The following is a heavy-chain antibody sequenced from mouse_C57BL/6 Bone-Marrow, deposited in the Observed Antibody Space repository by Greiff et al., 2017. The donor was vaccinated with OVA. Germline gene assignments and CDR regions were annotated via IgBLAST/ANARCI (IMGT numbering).Heavy chain of an antibody. CDR2: IDPEDGET. Sequence: EVKLQESGAELVKPGASVKLSCTASGFNIKDYYMHWVKQRTEQGLEWIGRIDPEDGETKYAPKFQGKATITADTSSNTAYLQLSSLTSEDTAVYYCAKGLYGNDAPGYFDVWGTGTTVTVSS. J-gene: IGHJ1*03. CDR3: AKGLYGNDAPGYFDV. CDR1: GFNIKDYY. V-gene: IGHV14-2*01. D-gene: IGHD2-2*01.